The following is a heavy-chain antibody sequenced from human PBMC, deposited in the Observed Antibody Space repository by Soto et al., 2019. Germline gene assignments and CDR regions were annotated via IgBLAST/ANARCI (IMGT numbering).Heavy chain of an antibody. J-gene: IGHJ4*02. CDR2: INHSGST. Sequence: SETLSLTCAVYGGSFSGYYWSWIRQPPGKGLEWIGEINHSGSTNYNPSLKSRVTMSVDTSKNQFSLKLSSVTAADTAVYYCARGVRIFGVVIIGGPFDYWGQGTLVTVSS. V-gene: IGHV4-34*01. CDR1: GGSFSGYY. D-gene: IGHD3-3*01. CDR3: ARGVRIFGVVIIGGPFDY.